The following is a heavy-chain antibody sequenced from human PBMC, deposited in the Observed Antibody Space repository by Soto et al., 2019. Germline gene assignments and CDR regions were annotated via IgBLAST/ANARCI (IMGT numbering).Heavy chain of an antibody. CDR3: ARVSHWLTPGGMDV. V-gene: IGHV3-7*01. CDR1: GFTFSSYW. CDR2: IKQDGNEK. D-gene: IGHD6-19*01. J-gene: IGHJ6*02. Sequence: PGGSLRLSCAASGFTFSSYWMSWVRQAPGKGLEWVANIKQDGNEKYNVDSVKGRFTISRDNAKNSLYLQMKSLRAEDTAVYYCARVSHWLTPGGMDVWGQGTTVTVSS.